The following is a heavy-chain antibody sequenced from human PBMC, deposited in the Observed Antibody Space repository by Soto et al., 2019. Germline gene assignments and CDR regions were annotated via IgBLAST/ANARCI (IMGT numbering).Heavy chain of an antibody. D-gene: IGHD3-22*01. V-gene: IGHV4-34*01. Sequence: SETLSLICAVYGGSFSGYYWSWIRQPPGKGLEWIGEINHSGSTNYNPSLKSRVTISVDTSKNQFSLKLSSVTAADTAVYYCARRSYYDSSGYLHLSHDDFDIPGQVTMATVS. J-gene: IGHJ3*02. CDR1: GGSFSGYY. CDR2: INHSGST. CDR3: ARRSYYDSSGYLHLSHDDFDI.